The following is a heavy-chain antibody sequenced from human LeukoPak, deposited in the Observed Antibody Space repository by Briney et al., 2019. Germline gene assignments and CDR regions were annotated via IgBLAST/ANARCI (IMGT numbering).Heavy chain of an antibody. Sequence: GGSLRLSCAASGFTFSTYWMHWVRQTPGKGLVWISHIDSDGSRTNYGDSVKGRFTISRDNAKNTLYLQMNSLRAEDTAIYYCARDFGGGDDYWGQGTLVTVSS. CDR1: GFTFSTYW. J-gene: IGHJ4*02. D-gene: IGHD2-21*02. CDR3: ARDFGGGDDY. CDR2: IDSDGSRT. V-gene: IGHV3-74*01.